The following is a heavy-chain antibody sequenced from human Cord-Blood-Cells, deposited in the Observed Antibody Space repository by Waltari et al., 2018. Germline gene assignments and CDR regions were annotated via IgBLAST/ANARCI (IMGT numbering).Heavy chain of an antibody. V-gene: IGHV4-38-2*01. CDR2: IYHSGST. J-gene: IGHJ4*02. CDR3: ASGYSSSDY. CDR1: GYSISSGYY. D-gene: IGHD6-13*01. Sequence: QVQLQESGPGLVKPSETLSLTCAVSGYSISSGYYWGWIRQPPGKGLEWIGSIYHSGSTYYNPALQGRVTISVDTSKNQFSLELSSVTAADTAVDYCASGYSSSDYWGQGTLVTVSS.